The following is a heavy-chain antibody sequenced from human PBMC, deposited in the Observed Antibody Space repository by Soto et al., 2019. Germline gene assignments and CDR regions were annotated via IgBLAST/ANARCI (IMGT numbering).Heavy chain of an antibody. CDR1: GGSMNSHDYY. CDR3: ARGEVRGPFDI. D-gene: IGHD3-10*01. Sequence: QQQLQESGPGLVKPSQTLSLTCTVSGGSMNSHDYYWSWIRQPPGKGLEWIGYIHNSGSTYYNPSLKSRLTISSDMSTNQCSLRLKSVTAADTALYFCARGEVRGPFDIWGQGTMVTVSS. J-gene: IGHJ3*02. CDR2: IHNSGST. V-gene: IGHV4-30-4*01.